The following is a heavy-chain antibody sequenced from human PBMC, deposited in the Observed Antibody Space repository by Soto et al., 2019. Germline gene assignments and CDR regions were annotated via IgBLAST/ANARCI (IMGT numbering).Heavy chain of an antibody. V-gene: IGHV1-69*13. CDR2: IIPIFGTA. Sequence: SVKVSCKASGGTFSSYAISWVRQAPGQGLEWMGGIIPIFGTANYAQKFQGRVTITADESTSTAYMELSSLRSEDTAVYYCATATYCSSTSCYGPTYYYGMDVWGQGTTVTVSS. CDR3: ATATYCSSTSCYGPTYYYGMDV. D-gene: IGHD2-2*01. CDR1: GGTFSSYA. J-gene: IGHJ6*02.